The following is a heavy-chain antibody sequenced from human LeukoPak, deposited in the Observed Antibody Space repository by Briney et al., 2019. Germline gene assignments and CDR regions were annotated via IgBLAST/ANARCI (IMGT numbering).Heavy chain of an antibody. D-gene: IGHD6-13*01. V-gene: IGHV3-30*04. CDR2: ISYDGSNK. J-gene: IGHJ4*02. CDR3: ARVVNAAAFDY. CDR1: GFTFSSYA. Sequence: GGSLRLSCAASGFTFSSYAMHWVRQAPGKGLEWVAVISYDGSNKYYADSVKGRFTISRDNAKNSLYLQMNSLRAEDTAVYYCARVVNAAAFDYWGQGTLVTVSS.